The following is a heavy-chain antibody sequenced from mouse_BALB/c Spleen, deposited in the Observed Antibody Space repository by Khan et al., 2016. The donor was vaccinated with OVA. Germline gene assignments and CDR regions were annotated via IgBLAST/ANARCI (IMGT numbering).Heavy chain of an antibody. V-gene: IGHV1S41*01. D-gene: IGHD1-1*01. J-gene: IGHJ4*01. CDR1: GYTFTSYW. CDR3: ARSNYYGSGLYAMDY. Sequence: DLVKPGASVKLSCKASGYTFTSYWINRIKQRPGQGLEWIGHISPGSGSPYYNEMFTVKATLTVDKSSTTAYIQLSSLSSEDSAFYFCARSNYYGSGLYAMDYWGQGTSVTVSS. CDR2: ISPGSGSP.